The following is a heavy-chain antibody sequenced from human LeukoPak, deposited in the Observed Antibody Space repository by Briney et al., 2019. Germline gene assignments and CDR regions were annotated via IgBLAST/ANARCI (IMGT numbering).Heavy chain of an antibody. Sequence: GGSLRLSCAASGFTFSSYWRSWVRQAPGKGLEWVANIKQDGSEKYYVDSVKGRFTISRDNAKNSLYLQMNSLRAEDTAVYYCARDGLAVAGTNDYWGQGTLVTVSS. CDR2: IKQDGSEK. V-gene: IGHV3-7*01. CDR1: GFTFSSYW. J-gene: IGHJ4*02. CDR3: ARDGLAVAGTNDY. D-gene: IGHD6-19*01.